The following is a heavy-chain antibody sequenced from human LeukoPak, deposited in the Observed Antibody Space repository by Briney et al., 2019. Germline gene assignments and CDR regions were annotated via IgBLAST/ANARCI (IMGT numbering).Heavy chain of an antibody. Sequence: GGSLRLSCAASGVSFSDYMHWVRQAPGKGLEWVSFIRKDGINTNYVDSVKGRFTISRDTSNKMVYLQMNSLRTEDMAVYYCAKDRAGNSWNFDYWGQGILVAVSS. CDR1: GVSFSDY. J-gene: IGHJ4*02. V-gene: IGHV3-30*02. CDR2: IRKDGINT. CDR3: AKDRAGNSWNFDY. D-gene: IGHD6-13*01.